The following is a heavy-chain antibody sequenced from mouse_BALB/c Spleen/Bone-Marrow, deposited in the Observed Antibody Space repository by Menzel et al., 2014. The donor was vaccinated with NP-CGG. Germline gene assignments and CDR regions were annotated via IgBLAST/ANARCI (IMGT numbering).Heavy chain of an antibody. CDR3: AGASYYAMDY. V-gene: IGHV14-3*02. J-gene: IGHJ4*01. CDR2: IDPANGNT. CDR1: GFNIKDTY. Sequence: VQLQQSGAELVKPGASVKLSCTASGFNIKDTYMHWVKQRPEQGLEWIGRIDPANGNTKYDPKFQGKATITADTSSNTAYLQLSRLTSEDTAVYYCAGASYYAMDYWGQGTSVTVSP.